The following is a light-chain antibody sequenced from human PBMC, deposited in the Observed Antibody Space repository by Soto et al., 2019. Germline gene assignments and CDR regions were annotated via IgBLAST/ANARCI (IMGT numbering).Light chain of an antibody. V-gene: IGLV2-14*01. J-gene: IGLJ1*01. CDR3: SSYTSSSTYV. CDR1: SSDVGGYNY. CDR2: DVS. Sequence: QSALTQPASVSGSPGQSITISCTGTSSDVGGYNYVSWYQQHPGEAPKLLIYDVSNRPSGVSNRFSGSKSGNMASLTISGLQAEDEADYYCSSYTSSSTYVFGTGTKLTVL.